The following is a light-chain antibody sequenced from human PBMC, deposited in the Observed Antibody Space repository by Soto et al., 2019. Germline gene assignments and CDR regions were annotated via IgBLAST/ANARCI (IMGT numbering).Light chain of an antibody. CDR2: GAS. Sequence: ETVLTQSPGTLCLSPGERATLSCRASQSVSSNYLAWYQQKPGQAPRLLSYGASNRATGIPDRFSGSGSGTDFTLTISRLEPEDFAGYYCQQYGSSLVVTFGQGTKVEIK. CDR3: QQYGSSLVVT. V-gene: IGKV3-20*01. CDR1: QSVSSNY. J-gene: IGKJ1*01.